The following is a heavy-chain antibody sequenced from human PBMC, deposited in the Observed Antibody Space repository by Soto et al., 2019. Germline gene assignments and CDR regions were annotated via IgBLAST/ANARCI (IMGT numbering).Heavy chain of an antibody. CDR3: ARGYCSGGSCYSLRFYYYYYMDV. D-gene: IGHD2-15*01. CDR2: ISSSSSYI. J-gene: IGHJ6*03. CDR1: GFTFSSYS. Sequence: EVQLVESGGGLDKPGGSLRLSCAASGFTFSSYSMNWVRQAPGKGLEWVSSISSSSSYIYYADSVKGRFTISRDNAKNALNLQMNSLGAEDTAVYYCARGYCSGGSCYSLRFYYYYYMDVWGKGTTDTVSS. V-gene: IGHV3-21*01.